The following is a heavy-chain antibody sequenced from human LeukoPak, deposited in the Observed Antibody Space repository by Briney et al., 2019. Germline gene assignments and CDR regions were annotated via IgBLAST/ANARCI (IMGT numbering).Heavy chain of an antibody. CDR2: ITGSGGNT. J-gene: IGHJ5*02. CDR3: AKPTNDLWSGYPPGWFDP. Sequence: PGGSLRLSCAASGFTFSNYAMSWVRQAPGKGLEWVSAITGSGGNTYYADSVKGQFTISRDNSKNTVFLQMNSLRAEDTAVYYCAKPTNDLWSGYPPGWFDPWGQGTLVTVSS. V-gene: IGHV3-23*01. CDR1: GFTFSNYA. D-gene: IGHD3-3*01.